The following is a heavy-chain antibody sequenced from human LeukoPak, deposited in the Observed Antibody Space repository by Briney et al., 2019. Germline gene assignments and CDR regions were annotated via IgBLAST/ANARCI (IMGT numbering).Heavy chain of an antibody. D-gene: IGHD5/OR15-5a*01. CDR3: ARGYSVPRSRMDV. Sequence: PSETLSLTRAVYGGSFTGYSWNWIRQPPGKGLQWIGEIDHSGSTNYNPSLRSRVTISVDTSKNQFSLKLSSVTAADTAVYYCARGYSVPRSRMDVWGQKTTVPVSS. V-gene: IGHV4-34*01. CDR2: IDHSGST. J-gene: IGHJ6*02. CDR1: GGSFTGYS.